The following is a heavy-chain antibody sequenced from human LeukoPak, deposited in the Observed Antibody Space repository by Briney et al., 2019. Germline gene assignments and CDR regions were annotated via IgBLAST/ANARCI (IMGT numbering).Heavy chain of an antibody. CDR2: INPSGGST. D-gene: IGHD2-15*01. CDR3: ARDRYCSGGSCYHLNYFDY. Sequence: ASVKVSCKASGYTFTSYYMHWVRQAPGQGLEWMGIINPSGGSTSYAQKFQGRVTMTRDMSTSTVYMELSSLRSEDTAVYYCARDRYCSGGSCYHLNYFDYWGQGTLVTVSS. CDR1: GYTFTSYY. J-gene: IGHJ4*02. V-gene: IGHV1-46*01.